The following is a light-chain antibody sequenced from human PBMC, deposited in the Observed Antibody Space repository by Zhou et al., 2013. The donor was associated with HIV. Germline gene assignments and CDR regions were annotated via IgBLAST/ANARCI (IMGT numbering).Light chain of an antibody. CDR1: QDIRDS. J-gene: IGKJ2*01. Sequence: DIQLTQSPSFLSASVGDRVTITCRASQDIRDSLAWYQQASGKAPKLLLSDASRLTSGVPSRFSGTGSGTDFALTISSLQPEDLATYYCQQYDTMPPTFGQGTKLEIK. CDR2: DAS. V-gene: IGKV1-NL1*01. CDR3: QQYDTMPPT.